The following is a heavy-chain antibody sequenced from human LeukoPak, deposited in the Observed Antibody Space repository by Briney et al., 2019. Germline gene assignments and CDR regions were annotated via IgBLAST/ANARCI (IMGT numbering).Heavy chain of an antibody. Sequence: GGSLRLSCAASGFTLSRYAMNWVRQAPGKGLEWVSYINTGSSDIHYADSVKGRFTISRDNARNTLYLQLSSLRAEDSGVYYCARDTFQPGLIDSWGQGTMVTVSS. CDR2: INTGSSDI. J-gene: IGHJ4*02. D-gene: IGHD2-2*01. V-gene: IGHV3-21*05. CDR1: GFTLSRYA. CDR3: ARDTFQPGLIDS.